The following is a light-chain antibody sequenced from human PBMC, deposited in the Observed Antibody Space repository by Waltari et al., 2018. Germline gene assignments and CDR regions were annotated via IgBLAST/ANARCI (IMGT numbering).Light chain of an antibody. J-gene: IGLJ1*01. Sequence: SYVLTQPPSVSVAPGESARLTCGGNNLGTKSVHWYQQKPGQAPVLVIYSDSDRPSGIPERFSGANSGNTATLTISRVEAGDEADYYCQVWEISRDHYVFGSGTEVTVL. V-gene: IGLV3-21*01. CDR3: QVWEISRDHYV. CDR2: SDS. CDR1: NLGTKS.